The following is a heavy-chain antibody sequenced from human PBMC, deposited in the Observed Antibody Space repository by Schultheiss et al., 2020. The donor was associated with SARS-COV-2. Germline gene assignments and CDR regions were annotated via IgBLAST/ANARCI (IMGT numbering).Heavy chain of an antibody. CDR2: ISYDGSNK. CDR1: GFTFSSYG. D-gene: IGHD5-24*01. Sequence: GESLKISCAASGFTFSSYGMHWVRQAPGKGLEWVAVISYDGSNKYYADSVKGRFTISRDNSKNTLYLQMNSLRAEDTAVYYCARAGQLGYGMDVWGQGTTVTVSS. V-gene: IGHV3-30*03. J-gene: IGHJ6*02. CDR3: ARAGQLGYGMDV.